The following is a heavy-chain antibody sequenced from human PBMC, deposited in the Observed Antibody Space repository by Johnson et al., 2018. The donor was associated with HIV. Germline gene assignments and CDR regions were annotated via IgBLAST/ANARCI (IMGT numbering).Heavy chain of an antibody. V-gene: IGHV3-20*04. Sequence: VQLVESGGAVVRPGGSLRLSCAASGFTFDDYGMTWVRQAPGKGLEWVSGINWNGGSTGYADSVRGRFTISRDNAKNSLYLQMNSLRAEDTAVYYCAKGYGDYEGNAFDIWGQGTMVTVSS. J-gene: IGHJ3*02. CDR3: AKGYGDYEGNAFDI. CDR1: GFTFDDYG. D-gene: IGHD4-17*01. CDR2: INWNGGST.